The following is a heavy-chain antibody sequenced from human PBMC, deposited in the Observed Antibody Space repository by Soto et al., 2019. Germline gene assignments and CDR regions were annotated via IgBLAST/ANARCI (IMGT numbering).Heavy chain of an antibody. CDR3: ARVLGTTVIRYYFDY. J-gene: IGHJ4*02. CDR2: MSSSSTHI. Sequence: EVQLVESGGGLVKPGGSLRLSCAASGFTLSGYSMNWVRQAPGKGLEWVSSMSSSSTHIYYADSVKGRFTISRDNAKNSLYLHMNSLRAEDTAVYYCARVLGTTVIRYYFDYWGQGTLVTVSS. D-gene: IGHD4-4*01. V-gene: IGHV3-21*01. CDR1: GFTLSGYS.